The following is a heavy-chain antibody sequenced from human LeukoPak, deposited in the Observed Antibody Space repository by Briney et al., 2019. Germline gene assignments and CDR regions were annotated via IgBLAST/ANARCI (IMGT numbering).Heavy chain of an antibody. J-gene: IGHJ1*01. CDR2: IYHSGTT. CDR1: GGSITSYF. CDR3: AQKAPYSPAYSQD. D-gene: IGHD2-21*01. Sequence: PSETLSLTCTASGGSITSYFWSWIRQPPGKGLEWIGYIYHSGTTNYNPSLKSRVTISVDTSKNQFSLKLTSVTAADTAVYYCAQKAPYSPAYSQDWGQGTLVTVSS. V-gene: IGHV4-59*01.